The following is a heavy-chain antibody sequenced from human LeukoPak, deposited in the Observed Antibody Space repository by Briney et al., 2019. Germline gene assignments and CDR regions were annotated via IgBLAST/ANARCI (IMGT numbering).Heavy chain of an antibody. J-gene: IGHJ5*02. V-gene: IGHV1-3*03. CDR1: GYTFTSYA. Sequence: ASVKVSCTASGYTFTSYAMHWVRQAPGQRLEWMVWINAGNGNTKYSQEFQGRVTITRDTSASTAYMELSSLRSEDMAVYYCARGIYYYDSSGPRYNNWFDPWGQGTLVTVSS. CDR2: INAGNGNT. CDR3: ARGIYYYDSSGPRYNNWFDP. D-gene: IGHD3-22*01.